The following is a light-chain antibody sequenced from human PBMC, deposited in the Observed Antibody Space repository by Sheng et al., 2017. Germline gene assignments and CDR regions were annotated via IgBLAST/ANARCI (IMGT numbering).Light chain of an antibody. Sequence: EIHLTQSPSFVSAFVGDRVTITCRVSQGISTYLAWYQQKAGKAPKLLIYATSTLQRGVPSRFSGSGSGTEFTLTITSLQPDDFATYYCQQLNLYPRTFGQGPRW. J-gene: IGKJ1*01. CDR1: QGISTY. CDR2: ATS. CDR3: QQLNLYPRT. V-gene: IGKV1-9*01.